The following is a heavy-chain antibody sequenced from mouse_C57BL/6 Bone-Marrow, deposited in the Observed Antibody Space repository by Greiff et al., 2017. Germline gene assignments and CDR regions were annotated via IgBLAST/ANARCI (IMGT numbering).Heavy chain of an antibody. V-gene: IGHV5-6*01. Sequence: EVQLVESGGDLVKPGGSLKLSCAASGFTFSSYGMSWVRQTPDKRLAWVATLSSGGSYTYYPDRVKGRFTISRDNAKNTLYLQMSSLKSEDTAMYYCARHDLITDYYAMDYWGQGTSVTVSS. CDR1: GFTFSSYG. CDR2: LSSGGSYT. CDR3: ARHDLITDYYAMDY. D-gene: IGHD2-4*01. J-gene: IGHJ4*01.